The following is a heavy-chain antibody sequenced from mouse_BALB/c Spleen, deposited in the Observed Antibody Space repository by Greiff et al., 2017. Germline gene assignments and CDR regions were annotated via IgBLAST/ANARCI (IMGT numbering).Heavy chain of an antibody. V-gene: IGHV2-6-2*01. Sequence: QVQLQQSGPDLVAPSQSLSITCTVSGFSLTSYGVHWVRQPPGKGLEWLVVIWSDGSTTYNSALKSRLSISKDNSKSQVFLKMNSLQTDDTAMYYCARAGDSSGYFDYWGQGTTLTVSS. CDR1: GFSLTSYG. D-gene: IGHD3-2*01. J-gene: IGHJ2*01. CDR3: ARAGDSSGYFDY. CDR2: IWSDGST.